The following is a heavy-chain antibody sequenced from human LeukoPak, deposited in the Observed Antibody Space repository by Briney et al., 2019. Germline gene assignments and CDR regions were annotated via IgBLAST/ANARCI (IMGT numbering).Heavy chain of an antibody. CDR1: GFTFSSYG. CDR2: ISYDGSNK. Sequence: GRSLRLSCAASGFTFSSYGMHWVRQAPGKGLEWVAVISYDGSNKYYADSVKGRFTISRDNSKNTLYLQMNSLRAEDTAVYYCATRRVGATEEELDYWGQGTLVTVSS. J-gene: IGHJ4*02. D-gene: IGHD1-26*01. CDR3: ATRRVGATEEELDY. V-gene: IGHV3-30*03.